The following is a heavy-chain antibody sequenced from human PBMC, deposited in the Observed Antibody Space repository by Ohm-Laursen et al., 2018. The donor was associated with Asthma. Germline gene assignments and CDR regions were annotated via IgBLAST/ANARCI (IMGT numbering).Heavy chain of an antibody. J-gene: IGHJ4*02. CDR1: GDSISSGNNY. D-gene: IGHD3-22*01. Sequence: TLSLTCTVSGDSISSGNNYWSWIRQHPVKGLEWIGYIYYSGITYSNPSLRSRVTISVDTSKNQFSLNLTSVTAADTAVFYCARHIFYYDSSGYYDYWGQGTLVTVSS. CDR2: IYYSGIT. CDR3: ARHIFYYDSSGYYDY. V-gene: IGHV4-31*03.